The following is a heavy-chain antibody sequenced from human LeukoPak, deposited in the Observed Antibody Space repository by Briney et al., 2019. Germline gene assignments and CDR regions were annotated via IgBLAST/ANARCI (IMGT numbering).Heavy chain of an antibody. Sequence: GGSLRLSCVVSGFTFSGYWMTWVRQAPGKGLEWVANIREDGSERNYVDSVKGRFIISRDNPRNSLYLQMNSLRPEDTAVYYCTRDRNARATKEDRYDYWGQGTLVTVSS. CDR2: IREDGSER. CDR3: TRDRNARATKEDRYDY. J-gene: IGHJ4*02. V-gene: IGHV3-7*01. D-gene: IGHD5-12*01. CDR1: GFTFSGYW.